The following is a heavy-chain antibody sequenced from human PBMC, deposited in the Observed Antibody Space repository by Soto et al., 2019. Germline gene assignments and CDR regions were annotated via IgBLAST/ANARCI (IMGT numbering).Heavy chain of an antibody. CDR3: AHLSGSSSFFDY. J-gene: IGHJ4*02. Sequence: QITLKESGPPLVKPTQTLTLTCTFSGFSLSTRGVGVGWIRQPPGTAFEWLALIYWDDDKRNSPSLKSRLTITRNTSKNQVVLTLTIVFRVVAGTYFGAHLSGSSSFFDYWGQGTLVTVSS. D-gene: IGHD3-10*01. CDR1: GFSLSTRGVG. CDR2: IYWDDDK. V-gene: IGHV2-5*02.